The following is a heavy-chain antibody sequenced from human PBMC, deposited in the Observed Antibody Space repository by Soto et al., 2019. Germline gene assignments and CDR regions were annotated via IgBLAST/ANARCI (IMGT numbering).Heavy chain of an antibody. CDR1: VFIFSRYG. CDR2: ISYDGGER. Sequence: WWSLRLSCLGSVFIFSRYGMHWFRQAPGKGLEWVTGISYDGGERFYADSVKGRFTISRDNSKNRLDLQMSSLRPEDTAVYYCARDLPLYCRGDCNFDFWGQGTLVTVSS. V-gene: IGHV3-30*03. CDR3: ARDLPLYCRGDCNFDF. D-gene: IGHD2-21*02. J-gene: IGHJ4*02.